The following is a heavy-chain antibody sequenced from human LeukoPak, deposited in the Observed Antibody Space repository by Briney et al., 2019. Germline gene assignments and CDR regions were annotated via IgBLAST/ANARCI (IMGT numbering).Heavy chain of an antibody. CDR3: ARGLVVPAAENWFDP. CDR1: GGSISSYY. J-gene: IGHJ5*02. V-gene: IGHV4-4*07. D-gene: IGHD2-2*01. Sequence: SETLSLTCTVSGGSISSYYWSWIRQPAGKGLEWIGRIYTSGSTNYNPSLKSRVTMSVDTSKNQFSLKLSSVTAADTAVYYCARGLVVPAAENWFDPWGQETLVTVSS. CDR2: IYTSGST.